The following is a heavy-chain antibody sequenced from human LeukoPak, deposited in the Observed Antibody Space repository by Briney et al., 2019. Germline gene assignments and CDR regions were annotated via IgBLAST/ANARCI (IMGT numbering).Heavy chain of an antibody. CDR1: GGSVSSGSYY. J-gene: IGHJ3*02. CDR3: ARGDYYDSSGYLDAFDI. Sequence: PSETLSLTCTVSGGSVSSGSYYWSWIRQPPGKGLEWIGYIYYSGSTNYNPSLKSRVTISVDTSKNQFSLKLSSVTAADTAVYYCARGDYYDSSGYLDAFDIWGQGTMVTVSS. D-gene: IGHD3-22*01. V-gene: IGHV4-61*01. CDR2: IYYSGST.